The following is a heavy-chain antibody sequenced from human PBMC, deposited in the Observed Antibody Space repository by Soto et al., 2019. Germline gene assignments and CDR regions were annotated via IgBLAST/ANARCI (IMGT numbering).Heavy chain of an antibody. CDR2: IIPILGIA. V-gene: IGHV1-69*02. CDR3: AKQESDWNDHFDY. CDR1: GGTFSSYT. J-gene: IGHJ4*02. Sequence: SVKVSCKASGGTFSSYTISWVRQAPGQGLEWMGRIIPILGIANYAQKFQGRVTITADKSTSTAYMELSSLRAEDTAVYYCAKQESDWNDHFDYWGQGTLVTVSS. D-gene: IGHD1-1*01.